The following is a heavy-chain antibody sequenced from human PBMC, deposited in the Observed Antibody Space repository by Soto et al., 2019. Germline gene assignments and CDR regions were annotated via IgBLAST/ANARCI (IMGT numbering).Heavy chain of an antibody. D-gene: IGHD3-9*01. J-gene: IGHJ4*02. CDR2: ISYDGSNK. Sequence: GGSLRLSCAASGFTFSSYGMHWVRQAPGKGLEWVAVISYDGSNKYYADSVKGRFTISRDNSKNTLYLQMNSLRAEDTAVYYCAKDPASYDILTGYYLDYWGQGTLVTVSS. CDR1: GFTFSSYG. V-gene: IGHV3-30*18. CDR3: AKDPASYDILTGYYLDY.